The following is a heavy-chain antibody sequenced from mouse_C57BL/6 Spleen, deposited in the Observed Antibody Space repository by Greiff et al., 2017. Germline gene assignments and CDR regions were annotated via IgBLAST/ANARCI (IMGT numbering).Heavy chain of an antibody. CDR1: GYTFTSYW. D-gene: IGHD2-5*01. V-gene: IGHV1-55*01. CDR3: AREGTIVRHFDV. CDR2: IYPGSGST. Sequence: QVQLQQPGAELVKPGASVKMSCKASGYTFTSYWITWVKQRPGQGLEWIGDIYPGSGSTNYNEKFKSKATLTVDTSSSTAYMQLSSLTSEDSAVYYCAREGTIVRHFDVWGTGTTVTVSS. J-gene: IGHJ1*03.